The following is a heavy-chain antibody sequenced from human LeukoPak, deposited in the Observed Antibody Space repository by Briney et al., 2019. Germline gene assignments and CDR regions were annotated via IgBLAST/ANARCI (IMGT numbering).Heavy chain of an antibody. Sequence: PGGSLRLSCAASGFTVSSNYMSWVRQAPGKGLEWVSVIYSGGSTYYADSAKGRFTISRDNSKSTLYLQMNSLRAEDTAVYYCARDAPYGSGSYPDYWGQGTLVTVSS. CDR2: IYSGGST. J-gene: IGHJ4*02. CDR3: ARDAPYGSGSYPDY. V-gene: IGHV3-53*01. CDR1: GFTVSSNY. D-gene: IGHD3-10*01.